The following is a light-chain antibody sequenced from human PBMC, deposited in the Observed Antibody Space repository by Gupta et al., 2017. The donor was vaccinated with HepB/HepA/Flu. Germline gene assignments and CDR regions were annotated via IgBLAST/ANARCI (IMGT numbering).Light chain of an antibody. CDR2: WAS. J-gene: IGKJ4*01. Sequence: DIVMTQSPDSLAVSLVERATINCKSSQSVFSSPKKKNCLAWYQNKAGQPPKLLIYWASTRESGVPERFSGSGSGTDFTLTISSLQAEDVAIYYCQQYYSSPSLTFDGGTKVEIK. V-gene: IGKV4-1*01. CDR1: QSVFSSPKKKNC. CDR3: QQYYSSPSLT.